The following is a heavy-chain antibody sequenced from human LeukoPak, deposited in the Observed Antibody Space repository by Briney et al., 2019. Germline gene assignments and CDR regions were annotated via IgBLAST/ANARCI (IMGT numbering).Heavy chain of an antibody. J-gene: IGHJ3*02. CDR2: IKQDGSVQ. CDR1: GFTFSSYW. CDR3: ARDGIMTYAFDI. D-gene: IGHD1-1*01. V-gene: IGHV3-7*01. Sequence: GGSLRLSCSASGFTFSSYWMSWVRQAPGKGLEWMANIKQDGSVQNYVDSVKGRFTISRDNAKDSLFLQLNNLRAKDTAVYFCARDGIMTYAFDIWGQGTKVTVSP.